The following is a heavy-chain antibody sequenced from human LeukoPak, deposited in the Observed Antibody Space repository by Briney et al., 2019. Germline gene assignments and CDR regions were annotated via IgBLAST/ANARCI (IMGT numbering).Heavy chain of an antibody. CDR1: GFTFNSYG. J-gene: IGHJ4*02. CDR3: ARARTTRGFDY. D-gene: IGHD4-17*01. CDR2: IWYDGSNK. V-gene: IGHV3-33*01. Sequence: PGRSLRLSCAASGFTFNSYGIHWVRQAPGKGLEWVAFIWYDGSNKYHADSVKGRFTISRDNSKNTLYLQMNSLRAEDTAVYYCARARTTRGFDYWGQGTLVTVSS.